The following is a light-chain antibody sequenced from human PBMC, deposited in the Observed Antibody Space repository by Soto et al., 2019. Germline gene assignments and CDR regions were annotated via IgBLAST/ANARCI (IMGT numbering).Light chain of an antibody. CDR1: QTIYSN. V-gene: IGKV3-15*01. CDR2: RAS. Sequence: EVVVTQSPSTLSVSTGERATLSCRASQTIYSNVAWYQQRPGQAPRLLIYRASARATGIPARFSGSGSGTEFTLTIGSLQSEDSAVYYCQQYQNLWTFGQGTKVAIK. J-gene: IGKJ1*01. CDR3: QQYQNLWT.